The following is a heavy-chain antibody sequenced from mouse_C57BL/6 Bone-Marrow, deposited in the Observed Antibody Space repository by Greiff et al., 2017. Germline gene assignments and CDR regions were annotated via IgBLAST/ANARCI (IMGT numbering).Heavy chain of an antibody. CDR2: IWSGGST. CDR3: ARTSIVTTWYFDV. Sequence: VQLQQSGPGLVQPSQSLSITCTVSGFSLTSYGVHWVRQSPGKGLEWLGVIWSGGSTDYTAAFISRLSISKDNSKSQVFFKMNSLQADDTAIYYCARTSIVTTWYFDVWGTGTTVTVSS. V-gene: IGHV2-2*01. D-gene: IGHD2-5*01. J-gene: IGHJ1*03. CDR1: GFSLTSYG.